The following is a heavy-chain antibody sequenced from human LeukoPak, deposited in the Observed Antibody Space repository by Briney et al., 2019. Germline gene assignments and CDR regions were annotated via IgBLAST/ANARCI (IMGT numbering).Heavy chain of an antibody. CDR3: ARDDGYSYGTGGLY. J-gene: IGHJ4*02. D-gene: IGHD5-18*01. CDR1: GYTLTELS. V-gene: IGHV1-24*01. CDR2: FDPEDGET. Sequence: EASVKVSCKVSGYTLTELSMHWVRQAPGNGLEWMGGFDPEDGETIYAQKFQGRVTMAEDTSTDTAYMELSSLRSEDTAVYYCARDDGYSYGTGGLYWGQGTLVTVSS.